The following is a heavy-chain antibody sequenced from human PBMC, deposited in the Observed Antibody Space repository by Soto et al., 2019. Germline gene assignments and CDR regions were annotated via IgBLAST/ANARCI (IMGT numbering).Heavy chain of an antibody. D-gene: IGHD3-10*02. Sequence: PGGSLRLSCAASGFTFSNYWMNWVRQAPGKGLEWVANINEDGSEKYYVDSAKGRFTISRDNAKNSLYLQMSSLRAEDTAVYYCARASYTMSTNYYLDHWGQGTPVTVSS. CDR3: ARASYTMSTNYYLDH. CDR2: INEDGSEK. V-gene: IGHV3-7*01. J-gene: IGHJ4*02. CDR1: GFTFSNYW.